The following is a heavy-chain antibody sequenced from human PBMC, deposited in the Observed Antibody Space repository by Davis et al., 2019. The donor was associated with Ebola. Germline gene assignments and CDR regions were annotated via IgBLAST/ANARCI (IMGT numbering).Heavy chain of an antibody. Sequence: PGGSLRLSCAASGFTFSSYGMHWVRQSPGKGLEWIGEIDHNGIAKYNPSLKSRLTISIDTSKNQFSLKLTSVTAADTAIYFCVRGYITGWAYFDYWGQGALVTVSS. V-gene: IGHV4-34*01. J-gene: IGHJ4*02. CDR2: IDHNGIA. CDR3: VRGYITGWAYFDY. CDR1: GFTFSSYG. D-gene: IGHD6-19*01.